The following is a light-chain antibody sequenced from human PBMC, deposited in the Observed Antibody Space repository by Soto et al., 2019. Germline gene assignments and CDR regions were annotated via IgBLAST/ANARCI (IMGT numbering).Light chain of an antibody. CDR2: DTS. CDR3: QQYDDLSLT. J-gene: IGKJ4*01. V-gene: IGKV1-33*01. CDR1: RDIAHY. Sequence: DIQLTQSPSSLSASVGDRITITCQASRDIAHYLSWYQQKPGKAPQLLVYDTSKFQTGVPSRFSGSASGTDFTFAISSLPPEDRATYFCQQYDDLSLTFGGGTKVEIK.